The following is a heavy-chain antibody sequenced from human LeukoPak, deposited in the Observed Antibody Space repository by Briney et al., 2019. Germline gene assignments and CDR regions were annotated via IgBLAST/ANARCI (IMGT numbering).Heavy chain of an antibody. J-gene: IGHJ3*02. CDR1: DDSFSSHY. D-gene: IGHD4-17*01. Sequence: SETLSLTCAVSDDSFSSHYWTWIRQPPGKGLEWIGYISYIGSTNYNPSLKSRVTISIDTSKNHFSLKLSSVTAADTAVYYCARDLVTVTKGFDIWGQGTMVSVSS. CDR3: ARDLVTVTKGFDI. V-gene: IGHV4-59*11. CDR2: ISYIGST.